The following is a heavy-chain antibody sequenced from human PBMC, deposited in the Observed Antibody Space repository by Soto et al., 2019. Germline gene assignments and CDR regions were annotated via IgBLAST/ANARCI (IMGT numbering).Heavy chain of an antibody. CDR1: GGSISSYY. CDR3: ARVSGGFGELLLGYFDY. Sequence: QVQLQESGPGLVKPSETLSLTCTVSGGSISSYYWSWIRQPPGKGLEWIGYIYYSGSTNYNPSLKSRVTISVDTSKNQFSLKLSSVTAADTAVYYCARVSGGFGELLLGYFDYWGQGTLVTVSS. D-gene: IGHD3-10*01. V-gene: IGHV4-59*01. J-gene: IGHJ4*02. CDR2: IYYSGST.